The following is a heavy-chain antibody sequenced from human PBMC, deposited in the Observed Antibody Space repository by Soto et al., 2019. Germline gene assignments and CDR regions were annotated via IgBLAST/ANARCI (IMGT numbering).Heavy chain of an antibody. D-gene: IGHD1-7*01. CDR1: GFTFSSYW. Sequence: EVQLVESGGGLVQPGGSLRLSCAASGFTFSSYWMSWVRQAPGKGLEWVANIKQDGSEKYYVDSVKGRFTISRDNAKNSLSLQMNSLRAEDTAVYYCARGGDWNFNWFDPWGQGTLVTVSS. J-gene: IGHJ5*02. CDR3: ARGGDWNFNWFDP. CDR2: IKQDGSEK. V-gene: IGHV3-7*01.